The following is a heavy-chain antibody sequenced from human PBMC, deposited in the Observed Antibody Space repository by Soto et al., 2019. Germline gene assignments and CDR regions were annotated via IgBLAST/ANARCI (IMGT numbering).Heavy chain of an antibody. J-gene: IGHJ5*02. CDR3: AREAGPDRWFDP. CDR2: ISTSGTT. CDR1: GSSISSYF. Sequence: QVQLQESGPGLVEPSETLSLTCTVSGSSISSYFWTWIRQPAGKGLDWIGRISTSGTTNYNPSLKSRVTMSVDTSKNHFALNLSSVTAAHTAVYYCAREAGPDRWFDPWGQGTLVTVSS. D-gene: IGHD6-19*01. V-gene: IGHV4-4*07.